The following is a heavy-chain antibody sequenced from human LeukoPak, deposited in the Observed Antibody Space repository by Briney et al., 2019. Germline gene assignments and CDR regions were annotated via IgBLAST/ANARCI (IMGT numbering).Heavy chain of an antibody. CDR3: ARNQQLGGHSYYYYGMDV. J-gene: IGHJ6*02. Sequence: GGTLRLSCEGSGLTSIAYALTWARQAPGKGLEWVSGISGGGVTTYYADSVKGRFTISRDNSKNTLYLQMNSLRADDTAIYYCARNQQLGGHSYYYYGMDVWGQGTTVTVSS. CDR2: ISGGGVTT. D-gene: IGHD3-16*01. V-gene: IGHV3-23*01. CDR1: GLTSIAYA.